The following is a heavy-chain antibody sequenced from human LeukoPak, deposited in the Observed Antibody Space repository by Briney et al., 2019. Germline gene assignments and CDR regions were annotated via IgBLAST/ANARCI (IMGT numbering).Heavy chain of an antibody. CDR2: VIPIFGTA. D-gene: IGHD3-22*01. CDR1: VGTFNSYA. V-gene: IGHV1-69*13. J-gene: IGHJ4*02. Sequence: SVKVSCKASVGTFNSYAISWVRQAPGQGLEWVGGVIPIFGTANYAQKFQGRVTITADECTSTAYMELSSLRSEDTAVYYGARGRITMIVVVPFDYWGQGTLVTVPS. CDR3: ARGRITMIVVVPFDY.